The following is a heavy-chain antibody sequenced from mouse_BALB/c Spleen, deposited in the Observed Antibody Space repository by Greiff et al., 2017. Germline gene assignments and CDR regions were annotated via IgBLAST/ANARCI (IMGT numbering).Heavy chain of an antibody. CDR1: GYAFTNYL. CDR2: INPGSGGT. D-gene: IGHD2-4*01. Sequence: VKLMESGAELVRPGTSVKVSCKASGYAFTNYLIEWVKQRPGQGLEWIGVINPGSGGTNYNEKFKGKATLTADKSSSTAYMQLSSLTSDDSAVYFCARSGTMITSFAYWGQGTLVTVSA. CDR3: ARSGTMITSFAY. J-gene: IGHJ3*01. V-gene: IGHV1-54*01.